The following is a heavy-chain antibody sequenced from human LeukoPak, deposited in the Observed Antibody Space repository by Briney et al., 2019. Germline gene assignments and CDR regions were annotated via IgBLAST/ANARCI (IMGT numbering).Heavy chain of an antibody. CDR3: ARGSRRRYCSGGSCHQSSYYYYYMDV. CDR1: GGSISSSSYY. J-gene: IGHJ6*03. CDR2: IYYSGST. Sequence: SETLSLTCTVSGGSISSSSYYWGWIRQPPGKGLEWIGSIYYSGSTYYNPSLKSRVTISVDTSKNQFSLKLSSVTAADTAVYYCARGSRRRYCSGGSCHQSSYYYYYMDVWGKGTTVTVSS. V-gene: IGHV4-39*07. D-gene: IGHD2-15*01.